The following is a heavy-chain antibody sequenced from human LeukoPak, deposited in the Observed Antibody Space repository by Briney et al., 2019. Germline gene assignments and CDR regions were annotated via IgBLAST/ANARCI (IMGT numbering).Heavy chain of an antibody. J-gene: IGHJ6*03. CDR2: IIPIFGTA. D-gene: IGHD6-13*01. CDR3: ARAGPAAESYYYYYMDV. CDR1: GGTFSSYA. V-gene: IGHV1-69*06. Sequence: GASVTVSCKASGGTFSSYAISWVRQAPGQGLEWMGGIIPIFGTANYAQKFQGRVTITADKSTSTAYMELSSLRSEDTAVYYCARAGPAAESYYYYYMDVWGKGTTVTVSS.